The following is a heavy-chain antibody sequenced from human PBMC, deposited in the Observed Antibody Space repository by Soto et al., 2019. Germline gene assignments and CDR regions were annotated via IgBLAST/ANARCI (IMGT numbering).Heavy chain of an antibody. J-gene: IGHJ4*02. CDR3: ARAVANWDHFDY. Sequence: GGSLRLSCAASGFTFSSYWMHWVRQAPGKGLVWVSRINSDGSSTSYADSVKGRFTISRDNAKNTLYLQMNSLRAEDTAVYYCARAVANWDHFDYWGQGTLVTVSS. D-gene: IGHD7-27*01. CDR2: INSDGSST. CDR1: GFTFSSYW. V-gene: IGHV3-74*01.